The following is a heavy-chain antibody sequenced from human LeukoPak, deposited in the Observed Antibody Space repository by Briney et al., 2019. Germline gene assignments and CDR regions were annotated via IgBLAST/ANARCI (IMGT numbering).Heavy chain of an antibody. V-gene: IGHV1-3*01. Sequence: ASVKVSCKASGYTFTSYAMHWVRQAPGQRLEWMGWINAGNGNTKYSQKFQGRVTITRDTSASTAYMELRSLRSDDTAVYYCARDPTPYCSSTSCYTRWFDPWGQGTLVTVSS. CDR2: INAGNGNT. J-gene: IGHJ5*02. CDR3: ARDPTPYCSSTSCYTRWFDP. D-gene: IGHD2-2*02. CDR1: GYTFTSYA.